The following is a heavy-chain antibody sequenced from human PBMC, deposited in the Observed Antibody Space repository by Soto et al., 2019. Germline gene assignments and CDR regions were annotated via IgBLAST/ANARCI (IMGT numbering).Heavy chain of an antibody. D-gene: IGHD6-13*01. V-gene: IGHV3-66*01. CDR2: IYSGGST. CDR1: GFTVSSKY. J-gene: IGHJ4*02. Sequence: EVQLVESGGGLVQPGGSLRLSCAASGFTVSSKYMSWVRQAPGKGLEWVSVIYSGGSTYYADSVKGRFTISRDNSKSTLYLQTNSRRAEDTAVYYCARDDSSSLYYLDYCGQGTLVTVSS. CDR3: ARDDSSSLYYLDY.